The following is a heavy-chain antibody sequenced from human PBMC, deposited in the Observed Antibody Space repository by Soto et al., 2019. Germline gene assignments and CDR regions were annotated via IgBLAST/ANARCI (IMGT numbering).Heavy chain of an antibody. Sequence: GASVKVSCKASGYTFTSYYMHWVRQAPGQGLEWMGIINPSGGSTSYAQKFQGRVTMTRDTSTSTVYMELSSLRSEDTAVYYCARADLNYYDSSGFNPLFDYWGQGTLVTVSS. CDR2: INPSGGST. CDR3: ARADLNYYDSSGFNPLFDY. V-gene: IGHV1-46*01. J-gene: IGHJ4*02. D-gene: IGHD3-22*01. CDR1: GYTFTSYY.